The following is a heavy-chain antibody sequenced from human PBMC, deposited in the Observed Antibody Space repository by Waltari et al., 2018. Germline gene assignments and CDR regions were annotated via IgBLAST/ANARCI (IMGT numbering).Heavy chain of an antibody. D-gene: IGHD3-10*01. J-gene: IGHJ4*02. Sequence: QVQLVESGGGVVQHGRSLRLSCAASGFAFVSCAINWVRQAPVKGLEWVSVFWSAGSYQYYADSVNGRFTVSRDNSKTTAYLQMTSLRAEDTAVYYCARALGSGSFLIDYWGQGTLVTVS. CDR1: GFAFVSCA. V-gene: IGHV3-33*01. CDR3: ARALGSGSFLIDY. CDR2: FWSAGSYQ.